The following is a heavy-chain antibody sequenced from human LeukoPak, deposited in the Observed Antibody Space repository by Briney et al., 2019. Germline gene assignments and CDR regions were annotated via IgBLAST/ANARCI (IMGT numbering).Heavy chain of an antibody. V-gene: IGHV4-30-4*07. D-gene: IGHD3-10*01. CDR2: IFYSGTT. Sequence: SETLSLTCAVSGGSISGGGYSWSWIRQPPGKGLEWIGYIFYSGTTYYNPSLKSRITISVDTSKNQFSLKLSSVTAADTAVYYCARGLYGSGSYSLWGQGTLVTVSS. CDR3: ARGLYGSGSYSL. J-gene: IGHJ4*02. CDR1: GGSISGGGYS.